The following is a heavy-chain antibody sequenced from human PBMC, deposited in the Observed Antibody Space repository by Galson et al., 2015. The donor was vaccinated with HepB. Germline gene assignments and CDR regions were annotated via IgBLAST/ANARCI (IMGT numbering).Heavy chain of an antibody. CDR1: GFTFSSYA. CDR3: ARVGLGELLLDAFDI. CDR2: ISYDGSNK. Sequence: SLRLSCAASGFTFSSYAMHWVRQAPGKGLEWVAVISYDGSNKYYADSVKGRFTISRDNSKNTLYLQMNSLRAEDTAVYYCARVGLGELLLDAFDIWGQGTMVTVSS. J-gene: IGHJ3*02. D-gene: IGHD3-10*01. V-gene: IGHV3-30*04.